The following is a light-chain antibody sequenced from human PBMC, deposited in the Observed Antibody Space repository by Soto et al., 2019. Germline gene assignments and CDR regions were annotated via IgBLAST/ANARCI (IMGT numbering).Light chain of an antibody. J-gene: IGKJ2*01. CDR2: DAS. Sequence: EIVLTQSPGTLSLSPGERATLSCRASQSVSSSYLAWYQQKPGQAPRLLIYDASSRATGIPDRFSGSGSGTDFTLTISRLEPEDFAVYYCQQYGSSPLYAFGQGTMLEIK. CDR3: QQYGSSPLYA. V-gene: IGKV3-20*01. CDR1: QSVSSSY.